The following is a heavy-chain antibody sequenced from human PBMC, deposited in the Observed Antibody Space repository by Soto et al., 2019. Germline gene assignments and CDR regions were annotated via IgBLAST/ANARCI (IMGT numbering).Heavy chain of an antibody. D-gene: IGHD3-22*01. CDR1: GGSISSGDYY. CDR3: AREAYYDSSGYNAFDI. Sequence: QVQLQESGPGLVKPSQTLSLTCTVSGGSISSGDYYWIWIRQPPGKGLEWIGYIYYSGSTYYNPSLKSRVTISADMSKNQFSLKLSSVTAADTAVYYWAREAYYDSSGYNAFDIWGQGTMVTVSS. J-gene: IGHJ3*02. CDR2: IYYSGST. V-gene: IGHV4-30-4*01.